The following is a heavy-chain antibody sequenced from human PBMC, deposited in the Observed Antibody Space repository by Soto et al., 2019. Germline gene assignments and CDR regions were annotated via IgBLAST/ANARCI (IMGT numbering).Heavy chain of an antibody. Sequence: KPSETLSLTCTVSGGSISSGDYYWSWIRQHPGKGLEWIGYIYYIGSTYYNPSFKSRLIMSVDTSENQLSLKLSSVTAADTAVYYCARGPTTVITGAFDIWGQGTMVTVSS. CDR3: ARGPTTVITGAFDI. J-gene: IGHJ3*02. D-gene: IGHD4-17*01. V-gene: IGHV4-31*03. CDR1: GGSISSGDYY. CDR2: IYYIGST.